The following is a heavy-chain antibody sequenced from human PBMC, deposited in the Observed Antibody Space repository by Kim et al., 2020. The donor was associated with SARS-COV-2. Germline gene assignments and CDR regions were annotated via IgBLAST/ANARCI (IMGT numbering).Heavy chain of an antibody. CDR1: GFTFSSYG. D-gene: IGHD1-26*01. Sequence: GGSLRLSCAASGFTFSSYGMHWVRQAPGKGLEWVAVISYDGSNKYYADSVKGRFTISRDNSKNTLYLQMNSLRPEDTAVYYCAKDGTFGAFDIWGQGTMVTVSS. V-gene: IGHV3-30*18. CDR2: ISYDGSNK. CDR3: AKDGTFGAFDI. J-gene: IGHJ3*02.